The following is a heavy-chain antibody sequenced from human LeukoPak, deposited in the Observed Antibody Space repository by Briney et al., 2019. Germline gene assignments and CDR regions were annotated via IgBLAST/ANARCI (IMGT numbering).Heavy chain of an antibody. CDR2: IYYSGST. CDR3: ARDYGSSGGPYWYFDL. D-gene: IGHD6-19*01. V-gene: IGHV4-59*01. J-gene: IGHJ2*01. CDR1: GGSISSYY. Sequence: KPSETLSLTCTVSGGSISSYYWSWIRQPPGKGLEWIGYIYYSGSTNYNPSLKSRVTISVDTSKNQFSLKLSSVTAADTAVYYCARDYGSSGGPYWYFDLWGRGTLVTVSS.